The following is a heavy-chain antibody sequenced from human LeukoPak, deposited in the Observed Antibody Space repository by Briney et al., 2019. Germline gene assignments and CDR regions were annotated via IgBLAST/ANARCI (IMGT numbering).Heavy chain of an antibody. CDR2: IYNGGST. CDR3: ARSQASGTYSGGY. D-gene: IGHD3-10*01. Sequence: PSETLSLTCSVSGASISSYYWSWIRQPPGKGLEWIGYIYNGGSTYHNPSLKSRVTISVDTSKNQFYLKLTSVTAADTAVYYCARSQASGTYSGGYWGQGTLVTVSS. J-gene: IGHJ4*02. CDR1: GASISSYY. V-gene: IGHV4-59*08.